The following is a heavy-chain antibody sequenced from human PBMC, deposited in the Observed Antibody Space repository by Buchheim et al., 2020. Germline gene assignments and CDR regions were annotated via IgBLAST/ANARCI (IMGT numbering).Heavy chain of an antibody. J-gene: IGHJ2*01. V-gene: IGHV4-59*01. CDR2: IYYSEST. CDR1: GGSISSYY. CDR3: ARKGGTTGYFDL. Sequence: QVQLQESGPGLVKPSETLSLTCTVSGGSISSYYWSWIRQPPGKGLEWIGYIYYSESTNYNPSLKSRVTISVDTSKNQFSLKLSSVTAADTAVYYCARKGGTTGYFDLWGRGTL. D-gene: IGHD1-7*01.